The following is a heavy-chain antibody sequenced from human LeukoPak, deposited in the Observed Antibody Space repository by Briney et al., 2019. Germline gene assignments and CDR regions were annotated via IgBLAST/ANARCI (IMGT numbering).Heavy chain of an antibody. Sequence: PSETLSLTCAVYGGSFSGYYWSWIRQPPGKGLEWIGEINHSGSTNYNPSLKSRVTISVDTSKNQFSLKLSSVTAADTAVYYRARDPWFGAPMPLPYFDYWGQGTLVTVSS. J-gene: IGHJ4*02. CDR3: ARDPWFGAPMPLPYFDY. V-gene: IGHV4-34*01. CDR2: INHSGST. D-gene: IGHD3-10*01. CDR1: GGSFSGYY.